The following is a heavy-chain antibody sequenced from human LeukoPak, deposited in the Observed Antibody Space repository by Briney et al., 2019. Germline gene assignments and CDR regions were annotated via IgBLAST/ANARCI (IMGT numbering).Heavy chain of an antibody. CDR3: ARAIAAAGTFDY. V-gene: IGHV4-39*07. D-gene: IGHD6-13*01. CDR2: IYYSGST. J-gene: IGHJ4*02. Sequence: KSSETLSLTCTVSGGSISSSSYYWGWIRQPPGKGLEWIGSIYYSGSTYYNPSLKSRVTISVDTSKNQFSLKLSSVTAADTAVYYCARAIAAAGTFDYRGQGTLVTVSS. CDR1: GGSISSSSYY.